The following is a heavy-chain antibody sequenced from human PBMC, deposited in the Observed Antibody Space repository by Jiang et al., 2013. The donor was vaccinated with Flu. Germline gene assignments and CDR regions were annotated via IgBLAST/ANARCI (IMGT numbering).Heavy chain of an antibody. Sequence: KPTQTLTLTCTFSGFSLTTPSMRVSWIRQPPGRALEWLARIDWDDDKFYSTPLKTRLTISKATSKNQVVLQMTSMDPVDTATYYCARVGSYSGSSFDSWGQGTLVTVSS. CDR3: ARVGSYSGSSFDS. CDR2: IDWDDDK. CDR1: GFSLTTPSMR. D-gene: IGHD5-12*01. V-gene: IGHV2-70*04. J-gene: IGHJ4*02.